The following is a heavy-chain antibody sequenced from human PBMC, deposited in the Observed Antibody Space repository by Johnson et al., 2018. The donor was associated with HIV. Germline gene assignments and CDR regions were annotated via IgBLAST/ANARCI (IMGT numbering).Heavy chain of an antibody. J-gene: IGHJ3*02. CDR1: GFTFTDHY. D-gene: IGHD7-27*01. CDR2: IRNKANSYTT. Sequence: VQLVESGGGLVLPGGSLRLSCAVSGFTFTDHYMDWVRQAPGKGLEWVGGIRNKANSYTTEYAASVKGRFTILRDDSKNSLYLQMNSLKTEDTAVYYCARGGEKGAFDIWGQGTMVTVSS. V-gene: IGHV3-72*01. CDR3: ARGGEKGAFDI.